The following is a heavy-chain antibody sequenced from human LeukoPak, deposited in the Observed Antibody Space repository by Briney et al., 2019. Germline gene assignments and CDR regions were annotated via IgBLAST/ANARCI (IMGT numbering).Heavy chain of an antibody. J-gene: IGHJ2*01. CDR3: ARRYFDL. V-gene: IGHV3-7*03. Sequence: PGGSLRPSCAASGFTFSSHAMSWVRQAPGKGLEWVANIKQDGSEIYYVDSVKGRFTISRDNAKNSLYLQMNSLRAEDTAVYYCARRYFDLWGRGTLVTVSS. CDR2: IKQDGSEI. CDR1: GFTFSSHA.